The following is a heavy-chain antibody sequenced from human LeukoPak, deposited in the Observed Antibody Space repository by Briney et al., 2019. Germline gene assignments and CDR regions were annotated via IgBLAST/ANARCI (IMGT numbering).Heavy chain of an antibody. J-gene: IGHJ4*02. Sequence: ASVKVSCKASGYIFSTYGISWVRQAPEQGLEWMGWINPNSGDTNYAQKFQGRVTMTRDTSISTFYTELSRLRSDDSAVYYCAREAYGSGSYHFDYWGQGTLVTVSS. CDR3: AREAYGSGSYHFDY. D-gene: IGHD3-10*01. CDR2: INPNSGDT. CDR1: GYIFSTYG. V-gene: IGHV1-2*02.